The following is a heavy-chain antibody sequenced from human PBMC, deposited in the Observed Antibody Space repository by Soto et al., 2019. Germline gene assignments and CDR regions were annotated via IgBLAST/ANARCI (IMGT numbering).Heavy chain of an antibody. CDR3: ARAIRGFSYVVDY. Sequence: PGGSRGHSCSPSGFTLRSRSVNCVRKAPGKGLEWVSYISGSGATKYYADSVKGRFTISRDNARNSLYLQMSSLSDEDTAVYYCARAIRGFSYVVDYWGQGTLVNGSA. V-gene: IGHV3-48*02. CDR2: ISGSGATK. CDR1: GFTLRSRS. D-gene: IGHD5-18*01. J-gene: IGHJ4*02.